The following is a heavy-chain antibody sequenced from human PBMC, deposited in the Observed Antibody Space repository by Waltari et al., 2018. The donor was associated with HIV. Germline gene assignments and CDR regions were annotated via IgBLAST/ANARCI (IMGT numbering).Heavy chain of an antibody. CDR2: IYTSGST. CDR3: ARDERYYDSSGYFNWFDP. Sequence: QVQLQESGPGLVKPSQTLSLTCTVSGGSISSGSYYWSWIRQPAGKGLEWIGRIYTSGSTNYNPSLKSRVTRSVDTSKNQFSLKLSSVTAADTAVYYCARDERYYDSSGYFNWFDPWGQGTLVTVSS. D-gene: IGHD3-22*01. CDR1: GGSISSGSYY. V-gene: IGHV4-61*02. J-gene: IGHJ5*02.